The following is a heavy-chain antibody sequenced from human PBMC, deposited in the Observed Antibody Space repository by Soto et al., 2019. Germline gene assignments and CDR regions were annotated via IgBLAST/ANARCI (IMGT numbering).Heavy chain of an antibody. CDR2: INPNSGGT. CDR1: GYTFTGYY. CDR3: ARWRILDYGGNGIYFDY. D-gene: IGHD4-17*01. V-gene: IGHV1-2*02. Sequence: SVKVSCKASGYTFTGYYMHWVRQAPGQGLEWMGWINPNSGGTNYAQKFQGRVTMTRDTSISTAYMELSRLRSDDTAVYYCARWRILDYGGNGIYFDYWGQGTLVTVSS. J-gene: IGHJ4*02.